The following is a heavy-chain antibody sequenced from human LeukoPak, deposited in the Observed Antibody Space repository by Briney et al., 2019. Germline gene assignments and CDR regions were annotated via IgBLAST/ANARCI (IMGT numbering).Heavy chain of an antibody. J-gene: IGHJ5*02. CDR3: ARLSGYYYTWFDP. CDR1: GGSISSSSYY. D-gene: IGHD3-22*01. Sequence: SETLSLTCTVSGGSISSSSYYWGWIRQPPGKGLEWIGSIYYSGSTYYNPSLKSRVTISVDTSKNQFSLKLSSVTAADTAVYYCARLSGYYYTWFDPWGQGTLVTVSS. CDR2: IYYSGST. V-gene: IGHV4-39*07.